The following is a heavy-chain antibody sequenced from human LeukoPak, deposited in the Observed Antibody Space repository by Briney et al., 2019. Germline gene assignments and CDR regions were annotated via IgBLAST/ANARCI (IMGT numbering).Heavy chain of an antibody. CDR3: ARGGYDILTGYYNALHY. Sequence: PSETLSLTCTVSGYSIRSGYYWGWIRQPPGKGLEWIGSIYQSGSTYYNPSLKSRVTISVDTSKNQFSLKLSSVTAADTAVYYCARGGYDILTGYYNALHYWGQGTLVTVSS. CDR1: GYSIRSGYY. CDR2: IYQSGST. D-gene: IGHD3-9*01. V-gene: IGHV4-38-2*02. J-gene: IGHJ4*02.